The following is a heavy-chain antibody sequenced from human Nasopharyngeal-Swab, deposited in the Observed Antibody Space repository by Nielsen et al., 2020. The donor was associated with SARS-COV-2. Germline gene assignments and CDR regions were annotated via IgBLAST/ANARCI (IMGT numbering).Heavy chain of an antibody. CDR3: ATIEISGKGACYYYMDV. V-gene: IGHV1-24*01. Sequence: WVRQAPGQGLEWMGGFDPEDGETIYAQKFQGRVAMTEDTSTDTAYMELSSLRSEDTAVYYCATIEISGKGACYYYMDVWGKGTTVTVSS. D-gene: IGHD3-10*01. J-gene: IGHJ6*03. CDR2: FDPEDGET.